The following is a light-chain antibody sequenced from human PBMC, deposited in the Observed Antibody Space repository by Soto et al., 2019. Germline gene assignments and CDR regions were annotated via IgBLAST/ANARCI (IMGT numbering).Light chain of an antibody. J-gene: IGKJ1*01. Sequence: DIQMTQSPSTLSASVGDRVTITCRASQSISSWLAWYQQKPGKAPKLLIYDASSLESGVPSRFSGSGSATEFTLTISSLQPDDFATYHCQQYNSLWAFGQGTKVEIK. V-gene: IGKV1-5*01. CDR3: QQYNSLWA. CDR1: QSISSW. CDR2: DAS.